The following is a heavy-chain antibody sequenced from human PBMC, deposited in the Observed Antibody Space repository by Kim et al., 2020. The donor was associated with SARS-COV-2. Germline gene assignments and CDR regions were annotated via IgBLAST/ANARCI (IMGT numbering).Heavy chain of an antibody. CDR1: GYTFSSYA. Sequence: ASVKVSCKASGYTFSSYAVHWVRQGPGQRLEWMGWINIGNGNTKYSERFQGRVSISRDTSASTAYMELSRLRSEDTAVYYCARELSRVYFDSWGQGSLVTVSS. J-gene: IGHJ4*02. CDR2: INIGNGNT. D-gene: IGHD1-1*01. V-gene: IGHV1-3*04. CDR3: ARELSRVYFDS.